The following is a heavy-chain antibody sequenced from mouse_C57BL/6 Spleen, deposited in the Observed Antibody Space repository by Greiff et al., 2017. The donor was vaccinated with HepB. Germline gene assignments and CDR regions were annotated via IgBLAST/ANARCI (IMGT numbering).Heavy chain of an antibody. CDR1: GYTFTSYW. CDR2: IHPNSGST. D-gene: IGHD2-5*01. J-gene: IGHJ2*01. V-gene: IGHV1-64*01. Sequence: QVQLQQPGAELVKPGASVKLSCKASGYTFTSYWMHWVKQRPGQGLEWIGMIHPNSGSTNYNEKFKSKATLTVDKSSSTAYMQLSSLTSEDSAVYYCASAYSNYRDYFDYWGQGTTLTASS. CDR3: ASAYSNYRDYFDY.